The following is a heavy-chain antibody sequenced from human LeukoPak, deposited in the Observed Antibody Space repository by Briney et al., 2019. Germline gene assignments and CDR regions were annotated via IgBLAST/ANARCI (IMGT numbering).Heavy chain of an antibody. CDR3: AKAADQYYYSYFYYMDV. V-gene: IGHV3-30*18. CDR2: ISYDGSSK. Sequence: GGSLRLSCAASGFTFSNYDMSWVRQAPGKGLEWVAVISYDGSSKDYADSVKGRFTISRDNSKNTLYLQMNSLRVEDTAVYYCAKAADQYYYSYFYYMDVWGKGTTVTVSS. J-gene: IGHJ6*03. CDR1: GFTFSNYD. D-gene: IGHD2/OR15-2a*01.